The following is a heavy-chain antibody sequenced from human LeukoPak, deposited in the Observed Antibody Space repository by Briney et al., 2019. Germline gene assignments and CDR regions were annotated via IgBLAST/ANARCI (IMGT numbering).Heavy chain of an antibody. J-gene: IGHJ4*02. CDR2: INHSGNT. CDR1: DASFSGYY. D-gene: IGHD3-10*01. V-gene: IGHV4-34*01. CDR3: ARGRLLAPGTCEF. Sequence: SETLSLTCYVYDASFSGYYWSCIRQSPGKGLEWIGEINHSGNTNYNPSLKSRVTLSVDTSKNQLSLKLKSVTAADTAVFYCARGRLLAPGTCEFWGQGTLVTVSS.